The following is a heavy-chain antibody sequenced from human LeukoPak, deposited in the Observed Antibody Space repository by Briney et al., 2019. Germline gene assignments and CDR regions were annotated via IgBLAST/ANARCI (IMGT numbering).Heavy chain of an antibody. J-gene: IGHJ5*02. Sequence: ASVKVSCKASGYTFTSYGISWVRQAPGQGLEWMGWISAYNGNTNYAQKLQGRVTMTTDTSTSTAYMELRSLRSDDTAVYYCARICSSTSCPYNWFDPWGQGTLVTVS. V-gene: IGHV1-18*01. CDR3: ARICSSTSCPYNWFDP. CDR1: GYTFTSYG. CDR2: ISAYNGNT. D-gene: IGHD2-2*01.